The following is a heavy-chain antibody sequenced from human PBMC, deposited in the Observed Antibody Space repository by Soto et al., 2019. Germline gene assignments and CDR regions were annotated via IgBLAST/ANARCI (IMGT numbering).Heavy chain of an antibody. V-gene: IGHV2-5*02. CDR2: IYWDDDK. D-gene: IGHD5-12*01. CDR3: AACFPHDGYNSMSLGYFVY. CDR1: GFSLSTSGVG. Sequence: QITLKESGPTLVKPTQTLTLTCTFSGFSLSTSGVGVGWIRQPPGQALEWLALIYWDDDKRYSPSLKSRLTITKDTSKNLVVLTMTNMDPVDTATYYCAACFPHDGYNSMSLGYFVYWGQGTLVTVSS. J-gene: IGHJ4*02.